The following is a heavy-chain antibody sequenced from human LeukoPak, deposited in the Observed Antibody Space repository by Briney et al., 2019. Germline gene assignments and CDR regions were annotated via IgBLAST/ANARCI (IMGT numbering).Heavy chain of an antibody. CDR1: GFTFSDYW. V-gene: IGHV3-7*01. Sequence: GGSLRLSCAASGFTFSDYWMDWVRLAPGKGVEWVANINQDGSEGYSADSVKGRFTISRDNAKNSLYLQMNRLRTEDTAVYYCSRSLDYWGQGALVTVSS. CDR2: INQDGSEG. CDR3: SRSLDY. J-gene: IGHJ4*02.